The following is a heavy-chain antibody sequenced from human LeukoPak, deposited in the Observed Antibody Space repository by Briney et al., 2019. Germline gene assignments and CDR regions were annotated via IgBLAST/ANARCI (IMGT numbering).Heavy chain of an antibody. CDR1: GGSFSGYY. D-gene: IGHD3-22*01. CDR3: ARAGDSSGYYRIDY. Sequence: SETLSLTCAVYGGSFSGYYWSWIRQPPGKGLEWIGEINHSGSTNCNPSLKSRVTISVDTSKNQFSLKLSSVTAADTAVYYCARAGDSSGYYRIDYWGQGTLVTVSS. CDR2: INHSGST. J-gene: IGHJ4*02. V-gene: IGHV4-34*01.